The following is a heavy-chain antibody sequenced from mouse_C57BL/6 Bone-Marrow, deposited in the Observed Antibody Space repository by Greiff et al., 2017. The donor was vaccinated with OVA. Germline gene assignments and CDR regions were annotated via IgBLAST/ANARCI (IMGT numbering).Heavy chain of an antibody. CDR3: ARGGTSPFAY. CDR2: INPSTGGT. CDR1: GYSFTGYY. V-gene: IGHV1-42*01. J-gene: IGHJ3*01. D-gene: IGHD4-1*01. Sequence: EVQLLQSGPELVKPGASVTISCKASGYSFTGYYMNWVKQSPEKSLEWIGEINPSTGGTTYNQKFKAKATLTVDKSSSTAYMQLKSLTSEDSAVYYCARGGTSPFAYWGQGTLVTVSA.